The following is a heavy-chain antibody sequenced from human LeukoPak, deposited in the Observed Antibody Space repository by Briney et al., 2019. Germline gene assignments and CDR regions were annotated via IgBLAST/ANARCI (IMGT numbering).Heavy chain of an antibody. CDR3: VSKYEDSSGYYYNY. J-gene: IGHJ4*02. D-gene: IGHD3-22*01. CDR1: GGSISSYY. CDR2: IYTSGST. V-gene: IGHV4-4*07. Sequence: SETLSLTCTVSGGSISSYYWSWIRQPAGKGLEWIGRIYTSGSTNYNPSLKSRVTISVDKSKNQFSLKLSSVTAADTAVYYCVSKYEDSSGYYYNYWGQGTLVTVSS.